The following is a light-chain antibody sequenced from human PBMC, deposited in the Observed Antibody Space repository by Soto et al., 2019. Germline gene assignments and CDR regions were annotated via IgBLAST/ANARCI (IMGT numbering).Light chain of an antibody. CDR2: RTS. CDR3: QQYNNWPRAT. Sequence: IVMTKSPITLSVSPGERATLSCRASQSISSNLACYQHKPGQAPRLLIFRTSSRATGFPARFSGSGSGTEFNLTISSLQSEDFGVYYCQQYNNWPRATFGEGTKVDIK. V-gene: IGKV3-15*01. J-gene: IGKJ4*01. CDR1: QSISSN.